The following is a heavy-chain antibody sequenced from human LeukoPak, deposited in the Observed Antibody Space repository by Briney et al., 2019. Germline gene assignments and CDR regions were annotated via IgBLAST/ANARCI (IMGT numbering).Heavy chain of an antibody. Sequence: GGSLRLSCAASGFTFSSYGMSWVRQAPGKGLEWVSGISGSGGSTYYADSVKGRFTISRDNAKNSLYLQMNSLRAEDTAVYYCAREIAVDDYWGQGTLVTVSS. J-gene: IGHJ4*02. CDR3: AREIAVDDY. CDR1: GFTFSSYG. CDR2: ISGSGGST. D-gene: IGHD6-19*01. V-gene: IGHV3-23*01.